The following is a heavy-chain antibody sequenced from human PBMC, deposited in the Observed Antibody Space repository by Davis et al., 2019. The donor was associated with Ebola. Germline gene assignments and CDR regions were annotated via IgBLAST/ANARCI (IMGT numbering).Heavy chain of an antibody. CDR2: IYSGGST. Sequence: GESLKISCAASGFTFRSYGMHWVRQAPGKGLEWVSVIYSGGSTYYADSVKGRFTISRDNSKNTLYLQMNSLRAEDTAVYYCASHGVFDYWGQGTLVTVSS. V-gene: IGHV3-53*01. J-gene: IGHJ4*02. CDR3: ASHGVFDY. D-gene: IGHD4-17*01. CDR1: GFTFRSYG.